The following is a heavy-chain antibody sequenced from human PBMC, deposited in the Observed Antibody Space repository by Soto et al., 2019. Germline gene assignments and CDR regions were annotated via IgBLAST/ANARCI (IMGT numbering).Heavy chain of an antibody. CDR2: IYSSGGT. CDR3: ARDGDGYNN. V-gene: IGHV4-61*01. Sequence: QVQLQESGPGLVKPSETLSLTCSVSGGSVTSGSYYWSWIRQPPGKALEWIGYIYSSGGTSYNPSLKSRVTISVDTSKNQFSLKLTSMTAADTAVYYCARDGDGYNNWGQGTLVTVSS. J-gene: IGHJ4*02. CDR1: GGSVTSGSYY. D-gene: IGHD5-12*01.